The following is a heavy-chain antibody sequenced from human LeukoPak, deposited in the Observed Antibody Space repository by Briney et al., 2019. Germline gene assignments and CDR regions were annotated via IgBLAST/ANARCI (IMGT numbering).Heavy chain of an antibody. V-gene: IGHV3-30*03. CDR1: GFTFSSYG. J-gene: IGHJ6*02. Sequence: PGGSLRLSCAASGFTFSSYGMHWVRQAPGKGLEWVAVISYVGSNKYYADSVKGRFTISRDNSKNTLYLQMNSLRAEDTAVYYCARVGSSSGWSNLHYYGMDVWGQGTTVTVSS. CDR2: ISYVGSNK. D-gene: IGHD6-19*01. CDR3: ARVGSSSGWSNLHYYGMDV.